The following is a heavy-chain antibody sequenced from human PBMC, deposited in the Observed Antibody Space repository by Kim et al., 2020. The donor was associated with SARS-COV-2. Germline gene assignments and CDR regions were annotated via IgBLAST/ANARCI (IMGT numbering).Heavy chain of an antibody. D-gene: IGHD2-15*01. CDR2: ST. CDR3: ARLLVALVDY. Sequence: STYYTPSLKSRVTISVDTSKNQFSLKLSSVTAADTAVYYCARLLVALVDYWGQGTLVTVSS. V-gene: IGHV4-39*01. J-gene: IGHJ4*02.